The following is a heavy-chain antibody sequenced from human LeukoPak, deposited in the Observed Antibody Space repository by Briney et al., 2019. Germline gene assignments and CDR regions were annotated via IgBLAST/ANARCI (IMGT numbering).Heavy chain of an antibody. CDR2: IYYRGST. CDR3: ARLFLRFGEFSFDY. J-gene: IGHJ4*02. Sequence: SSETLSLTCTVSGGSISNSSFYWGWIRQPPGKGLDWIGNIYYRGSTYYNSSLTSRVSISVDTSKNYFSLKVSSVTAADTAVYYCARLFLRFGEFSFDYWGQGTLVTVSS. CDR1: GGSISNSSFY. V-gene: IGHV4-39*02. D-gene: IGHD3-10*01.